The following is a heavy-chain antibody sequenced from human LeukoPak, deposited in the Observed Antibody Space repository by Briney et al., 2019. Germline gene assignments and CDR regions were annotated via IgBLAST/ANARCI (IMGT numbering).Heavy chain of an antibody. J-gene: IGHJ4*02. CDR2: INSGGSST. V-gene: IGHV3-74*01. CDR1: GFTFSSYW. Sequence: GGSLRLSCAASGFTFSSYWMHWVRQAPGKGLMWVSRINSGGSSTSYADSVKGRFTISRDNAKNTLYLQVNSLRAEDTAVYYCARDTLSGYYFDYWGQGTLVTVSS. CDR3: ARDTLSGYYFDY. D-gene: IGHD5-12*01.